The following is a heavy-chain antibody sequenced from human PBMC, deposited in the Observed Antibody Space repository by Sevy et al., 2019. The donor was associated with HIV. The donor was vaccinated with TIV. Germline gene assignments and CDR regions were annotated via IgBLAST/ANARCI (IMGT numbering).Heavy chain of an antibody. CDR1: GFTFSSYA. CDR2: ISSNGGST. J-gene: IGHJ4*02. CDR3: VKALSTMVQGVMFDY. V-gene: IGHV3-64D*06. D-gene: IGHD3-10*01. Sequence: GESLKISCSASGFTFSSYAMHWVRQAPGKGLEYVSAISSNGGSTYYADSVKGRFTISRDNSKNTLYLQMSSLRAEDTAVYYCVKALSTMVQGVMFDYWGQGTLVTVSS.